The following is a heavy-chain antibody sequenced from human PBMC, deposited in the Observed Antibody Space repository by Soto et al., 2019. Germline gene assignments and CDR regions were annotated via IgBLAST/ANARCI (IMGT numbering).Heavy chain of an antibody. CDR3: AREGDSGYDYSFYFDY. J-gene: IGHJ4*02. Sequence: ASVKVSCKASGYTFTSYYMHWVRQAPGQGLEWMGIINPSGGSTSYAQKFQGRVTMTRDTSTSTVYMGLSSLRSEDTAVYYCAREGDSGYDYSFYFDYWGQGTLVTVSS. V-gene: IGHV1-46*01. CDR1: GYTFTSYY. CDR2: INPSGGST. D-gene: IGHD5-12*01.